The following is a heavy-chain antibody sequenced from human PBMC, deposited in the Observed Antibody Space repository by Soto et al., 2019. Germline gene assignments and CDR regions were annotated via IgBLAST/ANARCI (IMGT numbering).Heavy chain of an antibody. D-gene: IGHD3-16*02. CDR3: ARLFTFGGVIVYFDY. CDR2: IYYSGST. V-gene: IGHV4-39*01. J-gene: IGHJ4*02. Sequence: PSETLSLTCTVSGGSISSSSYYWGWIRQPPGKGREWIGSIYYSGSTYYNPSLKSQVTISVDTAKNQFSLKLSSVTAADTAVYYCARLFTFGGVIVYFDYWGQGTLVTVSS. CDR1: GGSISSSSYY.